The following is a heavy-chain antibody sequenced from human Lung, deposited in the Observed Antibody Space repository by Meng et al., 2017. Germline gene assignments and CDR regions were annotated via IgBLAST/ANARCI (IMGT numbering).Heavy chain of an antibody. Sequence: QGQLQLCGVGRFHPSEPPFLSRVVYGWSISYYYWSWTRQSPGQGLEWIGEIKHSGSTNYNPSLESRATIPVDKSQNNLTLKLVTVTAAASAVYYCARGPNTIAHDFDYWGQGTLVTVSS. CDR2: IKHSGST. D-gene: IGHD5-24*01. CDR1: GWSISYYY. CDR3: ARGPNTIAHDFDY. J-gene: IGHJ4*02. V-gene: IGHV4-34*01.